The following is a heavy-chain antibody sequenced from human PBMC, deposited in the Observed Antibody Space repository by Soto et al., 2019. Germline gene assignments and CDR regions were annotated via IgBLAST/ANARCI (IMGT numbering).Heavy chain of an antibody. Sequence: SETLSLTCTCSGVSISSYYWSWIRQPPGKGLEWIGYIYYSGSTNYNPSLKSRVTISVDTSKNQFSLKLSSVTAADTAVYYCARASSGYYDSSGYYDYWGQGTLVTVSS. D-gene: IGHD3-22*01. CDR3: ARASSGYYDSSGYYDY. CDR2: IYYSGST. J-gene: IGHJ4*02. V-gene: IGHV4-59*01. CDR1: GVSISSYY.